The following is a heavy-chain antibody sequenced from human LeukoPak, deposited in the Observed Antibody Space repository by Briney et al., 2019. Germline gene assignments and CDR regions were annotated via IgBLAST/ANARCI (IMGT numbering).Heavy chain of an antibody. CDR2: INPNSGDT. CDR3: ARDLTSNY. D-gene: IGHD3-9*01. J-gene: IGHJ4*02. CDR1: GYTFSVYY. Sequence: ASVKVSCKASGYTFSVYYIHWVRQAPGQGLEWLGWINPNSGDTNYVQKFQGRVTMTRDTSISTAYMELSRLTSDDTATYYCARDLTSNYWGQGTWSPSPQ. V-gene: IGHV1-2*02.